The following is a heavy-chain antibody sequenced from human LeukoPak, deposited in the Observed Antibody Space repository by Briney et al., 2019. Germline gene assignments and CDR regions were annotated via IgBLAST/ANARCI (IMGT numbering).Heavy chain of an antibody. V-gene: IGHV3-23*03. CDR3: AKDNAYYYADY. Sequence: GGSLRLSCAASGFTFSNYAMSWVRQAPGKGLEWVSVIYSGGSTYYADSVKGRFTISRDNSENTLYLQMNSLRAEDTAVYYCAKDNAYYYADYWGQGALVTVSS. CDR1: GFTFSNYA. CDR2: IYSGGST. D-gene: IGHD3-10*01. J-gene: IGHJ4*02.